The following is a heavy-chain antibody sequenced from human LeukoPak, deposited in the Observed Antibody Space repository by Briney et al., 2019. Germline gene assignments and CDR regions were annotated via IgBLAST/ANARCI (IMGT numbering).Heavy chain of an antibody. V-gene: IGHV3-11*01. CDR1: GFVVNDYY. J-gene: IGHJ5*02. Sequence: PGGSLRLSCAASGFVVNDYYMNWIRLAPGKGLEWVSYISSSGSTIYYADSVKGRFTISRDNAKNSLYLQMNSLRAEDTAVYYCARDLGIAANWFDPWGQGTLVTVSS. D-gene: IGHD6-13*01. CDR3: ARDLGIAANWFDP. CDR2: ISSSGSTI.